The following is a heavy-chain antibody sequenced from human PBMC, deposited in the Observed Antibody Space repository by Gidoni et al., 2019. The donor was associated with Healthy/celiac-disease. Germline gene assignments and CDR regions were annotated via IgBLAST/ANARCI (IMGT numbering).Heavy chain of an antibody. V-gene: IGHV3-23*01. J-gene: IGHJ4*02. CDR2: ISGSGGST. CDR3: AKDWGLGVVVVPAAYYFDY. D-gene: IGHD2-2*01. Sequence: EVQLLESGGGLVQPGGSLRLSCAASGFTFSSYAMSWVRQAPGKGLEWVSAISGSGGSTYYADSVKGRFTISRDNSKNTLYLQMNSLRAEDTAVYYCAKDWGLGVVVVPAAYYFDYWGQGTLVTVSS. CDR1: GFTFSSYA.